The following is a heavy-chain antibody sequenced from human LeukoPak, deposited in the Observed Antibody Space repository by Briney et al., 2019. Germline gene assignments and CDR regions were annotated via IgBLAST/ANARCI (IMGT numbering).Heavy chain of an antibody. D-gene: IGHD6-13*01. V-gene: IGHV4-4*07. Sequence: SETLSLTCTVSGGSVSSYYWSWIRQSAGKGLEWIGRIYTSGSTNYNPSLKSRLTMSVDTSNNQFSLKLTSMTAADTAVYYCAREVNSSTWRPLDFWGQGTLVTVSS. CDR3: AREVNSSTWRPLDF. CDR2: IYTSGST. CDR1: GGSVSSYY. J-gene: IGHJ4*02.